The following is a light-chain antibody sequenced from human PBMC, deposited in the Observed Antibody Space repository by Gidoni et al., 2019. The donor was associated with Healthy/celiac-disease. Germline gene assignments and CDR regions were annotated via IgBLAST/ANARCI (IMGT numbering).Light chain of an antibody. V-gene: IGKV1D-12*01. J-gene: IGKJ5*01. CDR2: AAY. CDR1: QGISSW. CDR3: QQANSFPIT. Sequence: DIQMTQSPSSVSASVGDRVPITCRASQGISSWLAWSQQKPGKAPKLLIYAAYSLQSGVPSRFSGSGSGTDFTLTISSLQPEDFATYYCQQANSFPITFGQGTRLEIK.